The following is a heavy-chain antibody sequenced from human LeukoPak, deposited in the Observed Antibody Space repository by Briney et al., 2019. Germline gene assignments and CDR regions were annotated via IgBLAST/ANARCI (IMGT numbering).Heavy chain of an antibody. Sequence: GGSLRLSCAASGFTFSTYNMNWFRQAPGKGLEYVSSISSDSSYIYYADSLKGRFTISRDNAKNSLYLQMNSLRTEDTAVYYCAGGATNFDYWGQGTLVTVSS. V-gene: IGHV3-21*01. J-gene: IGHJ4*02. CDR3: AGGATNFDY. CDR2: ISSDSSYI. CDR1: GFTFSTYN.